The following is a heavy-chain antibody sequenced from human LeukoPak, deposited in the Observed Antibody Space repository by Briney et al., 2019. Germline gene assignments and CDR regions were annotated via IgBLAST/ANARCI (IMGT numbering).Heavy chain of an antibody. CDR2: IYYSGST. D-gene: IGHD6-6*01. CDR3: ARGRRQLLRGYYYGMDV. V-gene: IGHV4-59*01. J-gene: IGHJ6*02. CDR1: GGSISSYC. Sequence: SETLSLTCTVSGGSISSYCWSWIRQPPGKGLEGIGYIYYSGSTNYNPSLKSRVTIAVDTSKNQFSLKLSSVTAADTAVYYCARGRRQLLRGYYYGMDVWGQGTTVTVSS.